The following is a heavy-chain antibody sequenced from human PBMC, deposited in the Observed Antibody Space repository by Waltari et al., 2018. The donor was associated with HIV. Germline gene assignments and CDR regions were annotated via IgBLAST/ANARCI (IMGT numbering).Heavy chain of an antibody. V-gene: IGHV3-23*01. CDR2: ISPDGDIE. Sequence: EVRLSESGEKIVAPGGSLKVSCEASGFPFTNYIMNWVRQPPGQGLQWISAISPDGDIEFYADSLKGRATVSRANSKNTVSLEISNLKLEDTATYYCARTFGVVTGAPRFFDLWGRGTLVSVSS. CDR1: GFPFTNYI. D-gene: IGHD3-3*01. CDR3: ARTFGVVTGAPRFFDL. J-gene: IGHJ4*02.